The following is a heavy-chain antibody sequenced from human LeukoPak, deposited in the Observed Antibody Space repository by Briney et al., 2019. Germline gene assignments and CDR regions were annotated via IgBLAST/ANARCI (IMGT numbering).Heavy chain of an antibody. D-gene: IGHD6-13*01. CDR3: AGEEGIAAAAAIYYFGMDV. V-gene: IGHV1-18*01. CDR2: ISAYNGNT. J-gene: IGHJ6*02. CDR1: GYTFTSYG. Sequence: GASVKVSCKASGYTFTSYGSSWVRQAPGQGLEWMGWISAYNGNTNYAQKLQGRVTITADKSTSTAYMELSSLRSEDTAVYYCAGEEGIAAAAAIYYFGMDVWGQGTTVTVSS.